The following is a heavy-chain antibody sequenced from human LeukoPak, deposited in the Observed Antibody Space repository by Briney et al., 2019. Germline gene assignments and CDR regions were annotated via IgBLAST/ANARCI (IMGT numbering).Heavy chain of an antibody. CDR2: ISGGGGST. V-gene: IGHV3-23*01. D-gene: IGHD4-17*01. J-gene: IGHJ6*02. Sequence: GGSLRLSCAVSGITFSSYAMSWVRQAPGKGLEWVSAISGGGGSTYYADSVKGRFTISRDNSKNTLYLQMNNLRAEDTAVYYCASNYGDYGRINYYYSYYGMDVWGQGTTVTVSS. CDR3: ASNYGDYGRINYYYSYYGMDV. CDR1: GITFSSYA.